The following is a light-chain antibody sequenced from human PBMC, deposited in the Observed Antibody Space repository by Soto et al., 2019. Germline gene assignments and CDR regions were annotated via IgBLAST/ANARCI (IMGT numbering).Light chain of an antibody. CDR2: SSS. V-gene: IGKV1-12*01. CDR3: QQSSPFLTLT. Sequence: DIQMTQSPSSVSASVGDRVTITCRASQGISTWLAWYQQQPGKAPKLLISSSSSVQSGVPSRFSGGGSGTHLTLIISSLQPEDSATYYCQQSSPFLTLTFGGGTKVEIK. J-gene: IGKJ4*01. CDR1: QGISTW.